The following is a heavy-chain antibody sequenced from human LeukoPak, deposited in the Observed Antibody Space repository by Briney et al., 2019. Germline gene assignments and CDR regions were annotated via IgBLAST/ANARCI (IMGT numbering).Heavy chain of an antibody. J-gene: IGHJ4*02. V-gene: IGHV3-21*01. CDR3: ASGRAIRGPDY. CDR2: ISSSSSYI. D-gene: IGHD3-10*01. Sequence: GGSLRLSYAASGFTFSSYSMNWVRQAPGKGLEWVSSISSSSSYIYYADSVKGRFTISRDNAKNSLYLQMNSLRAEDTAVYYCASGRAIRGPDYWGQGTLVTVSS. CDR1: GFTFSSYS.